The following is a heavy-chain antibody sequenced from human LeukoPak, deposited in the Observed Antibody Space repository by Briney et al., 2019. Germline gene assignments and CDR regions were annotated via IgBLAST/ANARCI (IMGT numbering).Heavy chain of an antibody. Sequence: ASVKVSCKASGYTFTGYYMHRVRQAPRQGLEWMGWINPNSGGTNYAQKFQGWVTMTRDTSISTAYMELSRLRSDDTAVYYCAREYSSSWYPRAASFDPWGQGTLVTVSS. CDR1: GYTFTGYY. D-gene: IGHD6-13*01. V-gene: IGHV1-2*04. CDR2: INPNSGGT. J-gene: IGHJ5*02. CDR3: AREYSSSWYPRAASFDP.